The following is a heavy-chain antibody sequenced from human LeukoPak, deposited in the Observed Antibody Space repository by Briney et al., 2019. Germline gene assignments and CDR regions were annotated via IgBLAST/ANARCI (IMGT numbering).Heavy chain of an antibody. CDR3: ATASSGLDY. CDR1: GGSISSYY. D-gene: IGHD6-19*01. CDR2: IYYSGST. V-gene: IGHV4-59*01. Sequence: PSEILSLTCTVSGGSISSYYWSWIRQPPGKGLEWIGYIYYSGSTKYNPSLKSRVTISVETSKNQFSLKLSSVTAADTAVYYCATASSGLDYWGQGTLVTVSS. J-gene: IGHJ4*02.